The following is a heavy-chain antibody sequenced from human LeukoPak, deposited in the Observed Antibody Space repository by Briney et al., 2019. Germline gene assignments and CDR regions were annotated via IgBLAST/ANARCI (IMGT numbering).Heavy chain of an antibody. V-gene: IGHV4-38-2*02. CDR3: ARRHSSGWFYY. CDR1: GYSISNGYY. J-gene: IGHJ4*02. Sequence: AETLSLTCTVSGYSISNGYYWDWIRQPPGRGLEWIGNIYRSGSTSYNPSLKSRVTISVDTSKNQFSLKVNSVTAADTAVYYCARRHSSGWFYYWGQGTLVTVSS. D-gene: IGHD6-19*01. CDR2: IYRSGST.